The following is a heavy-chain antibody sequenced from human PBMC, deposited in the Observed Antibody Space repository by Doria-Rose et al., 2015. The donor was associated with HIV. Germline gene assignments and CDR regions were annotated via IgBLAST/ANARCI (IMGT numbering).Heavy chain of an antibody. CDR1: GGSVASGTPY. CDR3: AKQAVNWFDP. Sequence: QVQLQESGPGLVKPSETLSLTCTVSGGSVASGTPYWDWIRPTPGKGLEWIGTIYYSGTIYYHPSLRGRVTISLHTSKNQYSLKLISVTAADTGVYYCAKQAVNWFDPWGQGTLVTVSS. J-gene: IGHJ5*02. V-gene: IGHV4-39*01. CDR2: IYYSGTI. D-gene: IGHD6-25*01.